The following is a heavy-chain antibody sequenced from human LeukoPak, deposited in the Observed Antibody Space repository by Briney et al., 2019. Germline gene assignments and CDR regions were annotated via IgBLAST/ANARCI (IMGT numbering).Heavy chain of an antibody. CDR2: ISGSGGST. V-gene: IGHV3-23*01. D-gene: IGHD6-19*01. J-gene: IGHJ4*02. CDR1: GFTFSSYA. CDR3: AKDLIAVAGTS. Sequence: GGSLRLSCAASGFTFSSYAMSWVRQAPGKGLEWVSGISGSGGSTYYADSVKGRFTISRDNSKNMVYLQMNSLRAEDTAIYYCAKDLIAVAGTSWGQGTLVTVSS.